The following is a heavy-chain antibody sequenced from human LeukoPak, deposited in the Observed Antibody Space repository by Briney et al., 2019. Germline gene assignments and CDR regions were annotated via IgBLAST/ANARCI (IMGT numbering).Heavy chain of an antibody. Sequence: SETLSLTCTVHGGSISNYYWTWIRQTPGKGQEWNGHIYYSGNTYYKPSLKRRVTISVDTSRNQFSLMLSSVTAADTAVYYCARSCDILTGPYDYWGQGTLVTVSS. CDR2: IYYSGNT. CDR1: GGSISNYY. V-gene: IGHV4-59*01. J-gene: IGHJ4*02. D-gene: IGHD3-9*01. CDR3: ARSCDILTGPYDY.